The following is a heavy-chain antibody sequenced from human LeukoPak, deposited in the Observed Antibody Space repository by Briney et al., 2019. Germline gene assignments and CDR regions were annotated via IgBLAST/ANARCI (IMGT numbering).Heavy chain of an antibody. D-gene: IGHD3-22*01. J-gene: IGHJ4*02. CDR1: GYTLTELS. V-gene: IGHV1-24*01. Sequence: EASVKVSCKVSGYTLTELSMHWARQAPGKGLEWMGGFDPEDGETIYAQEFQGRVTMTEDTSTDTAYMELSSLRSEDTAVYYCATRGAEYDSSGYYLGYWGQGTLVTVSS. CDR2: FDPEDGET. CDR3: ATRGAEYDSSGYYLGY.